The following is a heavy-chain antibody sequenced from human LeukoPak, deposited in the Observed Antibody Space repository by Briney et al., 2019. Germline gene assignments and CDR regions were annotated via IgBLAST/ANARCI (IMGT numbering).Heavy chain of an antibody. CDR2: INHSGST. CDR1: GGSFSGYY. Sequence: SETLSLTCAVYGGSFSGYYWSWIRQPPGKGLEWIGEINHSGSTNYNPSLKSRVTISVDTSKNQFSLKLSSVTAADTAVYYCARAPFYDYVWGSYRSSWFDHWGQGTLVTVSS. J-gene: IGHJ5*02. D-gene: IGHD3-16*02. V-gene: IGHV4-34*01. CDR3: ARAPFYDYVWGSYRSSWFDH.